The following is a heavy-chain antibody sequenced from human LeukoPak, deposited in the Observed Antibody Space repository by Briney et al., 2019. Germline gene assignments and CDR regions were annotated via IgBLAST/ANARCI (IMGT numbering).Heavy chain of an antibody. CDR1: GFTLNSYS. Sequence: GGSLRLSCAASGFTLNSYSMNWVRQAPGKGLEWVSYISSSSSTIYYADSVKGRFTISRDNAKNSLYLQMNSLRAEGTAVYYCARDDTPDYYYFGMDVWGQGTTVTVSS. CDR2: ISSSSSTI. V-gene: IGHV3-48*04. D-gene: IGHD5-18*01. CDR3: ARDDTPDYYYFGMDV. J-gene: IGHJ6*02.